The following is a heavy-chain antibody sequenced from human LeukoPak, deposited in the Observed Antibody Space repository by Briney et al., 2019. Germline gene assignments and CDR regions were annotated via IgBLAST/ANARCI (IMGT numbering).Heavy chain of an antibody. J-gene: IGHJ4*02. Sequence: GSLRLSCAASGFTVSSTYMSWVRQPPGKGLEWIGEIYHSGSSNYSPSLKSRVTISVDKSKNQFSLKLSSVTAADTAVYYCARKIAVTGTDDDYWGQGTLVTVSS. CDR1: GFTVSSTY. CDR3: ARKIAVTGTDDDY. CDR2: IYHSGSS. V-gene: IGHV4-4*02. D-gene: IGHD6-13*01.